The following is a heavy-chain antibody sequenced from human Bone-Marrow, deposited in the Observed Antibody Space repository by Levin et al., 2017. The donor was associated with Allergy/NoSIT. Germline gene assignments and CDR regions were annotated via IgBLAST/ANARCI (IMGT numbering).Heavy chain of an antibody. CDR2: IYHSGST. CDR3: ARDYNWNYPAFDI. Sequence: SCAVSGYSISSGYYWGWIRQPPGKGLEWIGSIYHSGSTYYNPSLKSRVTISVDTSKNQFSLKLSSVTAADTAVYYCARDYNWNYPAFDIWGQGTMVTVSS. V-gene: IGHV4-38-2*02. J-gene: IGHJ3*02. CDR1: GYSISSGYY. D-gene: IGHD1-7*01.